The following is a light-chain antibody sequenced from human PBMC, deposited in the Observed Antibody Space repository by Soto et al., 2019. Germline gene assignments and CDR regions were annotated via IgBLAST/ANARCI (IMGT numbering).Light chain of an antibody. J-gene: IGLJ2*01. CDR3: CSYAGSFTMV. CDR1: SSDIGGYSY. Sequence: QSALTQPRSVSGSPGQSVSISCTGTSSDIGGYSYVSWYQQHPNRAPKLIIFDVDKRPSGVPDRFSGSKSGSTASLTISGLQAEDEADYYCCSYAGSFTMVFGGGTKLTVL. CDR2: DVD. V-gene: IGLV2-11*01.